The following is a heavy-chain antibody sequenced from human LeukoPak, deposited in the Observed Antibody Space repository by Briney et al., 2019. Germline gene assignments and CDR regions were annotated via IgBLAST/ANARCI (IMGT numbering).Heavy chain of an antibody. D-gene: IGHD3-3*01. J-gene: IGHJ4*02. CDR1: GFTFSNYG. CDR2: SRSDAKGE. V-gene: IGHV3-30*02. CDR3: ARGFWSGYYAGY. Sequence: PGGSLRLSCAASGFTFSNYGMHWVRQAQGKGLEWAAFSRSDAKGEYYADSVKGRFTISRDNSKNTLYLQMNSLRPDDTALYYCARGFWSGYYAGYWGRGALVTVSS.